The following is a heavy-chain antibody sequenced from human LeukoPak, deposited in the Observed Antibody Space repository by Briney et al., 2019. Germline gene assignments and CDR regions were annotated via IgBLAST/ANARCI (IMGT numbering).Heavy chain of an antibody. CDR1: RGTFSSYA. D-gene: IGHD6-13*01. J-gene: IGHJ6*04. CDR3: AGWYSSSWYYYYGMDV. V-gene: IGHV1-69*06. CDR2: IIPIFGTA. Sequence: SVKVSSKASRGTFSSYAISWVRQAPGQGLEWMGGIIPIFGTANYAQKFQGRVTITADTSTSTAYMELSSLRSEDTAVYYCAGWYSSSWYYYYGMDVWGKGTTVTVSS.